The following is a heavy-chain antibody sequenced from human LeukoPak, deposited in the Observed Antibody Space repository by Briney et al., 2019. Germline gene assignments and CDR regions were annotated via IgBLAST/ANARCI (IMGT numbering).Heavy chain of an antibody. V-gene: IGHV3-11*04. CDR3: ARDPHRYDSSGYYVY. CDR2: ISSSGSTI. D-gene: IGHD3-22*01. J-gene: IGHJ4*02. CDR1: GFTFSDYY. Sequence: PGGSLRLSCAASGFTFSDYYMSWIRQAPGKGLEWVSYISSSGSTIYYADSVKGRFTISRDNAKNSLYLQINSLRAEDTAVHYCARDPHRYDSSGYYVYWGQGTLVTVSS.